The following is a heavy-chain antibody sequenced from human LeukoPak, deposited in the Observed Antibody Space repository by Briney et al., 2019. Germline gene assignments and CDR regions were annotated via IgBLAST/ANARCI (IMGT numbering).Heavy chain of an antibody. D-gene: IGHD3-22*01. Sequence: ASVKVSCKASGYTFTSYGISWVRQAPGQGLEWMGWISAYNGNTNYAQKLQGRVTMTTDTSTSTAYMGLRSLRSDDTAVYYCARDHPNYYDSSGYYFPDWFDPWGQGTLVTVSS. CDR1: GYTFTSYG. J-gene: IGHJ5*02. V-gene: IGHV1-18*01. CDR3: ARDHPNYYDSSGYYFPDWFDP. CDR2: ISAYNGNT.